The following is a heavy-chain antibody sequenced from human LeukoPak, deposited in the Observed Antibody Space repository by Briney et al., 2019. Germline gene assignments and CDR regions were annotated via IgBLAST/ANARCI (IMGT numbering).Heavy chain of an antibody. V-gene: IGHV3-7*03. CDR3: VKNDGWFHLAQ. CDR2: IKTDGSET. Sequence: GGSLRLSCAASGFYFRDHWMDWVRQAPGKGLEWVGHIKTDGSETYYLDSPKGRISISRDNTNNALYLQMNSLRVEDTAVYYCVKNDGWFHLAQWGQGTLVTVSS. D-gene: IGHD6-19*01. J-gene: IGHJ4*02. CDR1: GFYFRDHW.